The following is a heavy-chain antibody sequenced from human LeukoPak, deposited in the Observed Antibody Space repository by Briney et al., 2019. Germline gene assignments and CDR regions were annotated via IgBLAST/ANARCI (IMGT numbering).Heavy chain of an antibody. CDR3: ARAPVGAISYFDY. V-gene: IGHV1-69*04. CDR2: IIPILGIA. D-gene: IGHD1-26*01. J-gene: IGHJ4*02. Sequence: ASVKVSCKASGGTFSSYAISWVRQAPGQGLEWMGRIIPILGIANYAQKFQGRVTITADKSTSTAYMELSSLRSEDTAVYYCARAPVGAISYFDYWGQGTLVTVSS. CDR1: GGTFSSYA.